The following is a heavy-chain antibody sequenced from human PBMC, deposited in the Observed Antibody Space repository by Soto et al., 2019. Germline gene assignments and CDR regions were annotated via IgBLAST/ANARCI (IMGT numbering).Heavy chain of an antibody. CDR3: ARSEDINYYYYMDV. D-gene: IGHD2-15*01. Sequence: QVQLQESGPGLVKPSQTLSLTCTVSGGSISSGGYYCRWIRQHPGKGLEWIGYIYYSGSTYYHPSLKSRITISIDTSKNQFSLKLSSVTAADTAVYFCARSEDINYYYYMDVWGKGTTVTVSS. J-gene: IGHJ6*03. CDR1: GGSISSGGYY. V-gene: IGHV4-31*03. CDR2: IYYSGST.